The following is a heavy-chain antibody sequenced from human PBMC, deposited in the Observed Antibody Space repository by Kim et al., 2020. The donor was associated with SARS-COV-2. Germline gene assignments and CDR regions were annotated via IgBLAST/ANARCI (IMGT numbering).Heavy chain of an antibody. CDR1: GGSISSYY. J-gene: IGHJ3*02. CDR3: ARVRMGPRAFDI. D-gene: IGHD2-8*01. V-gene: IGHV4-59*13. Sequence: SETLSLTCTVSGGSISSYYWSWIRQPPGKGLEWIGYIYYSGSTNYNPSLKSRVTISVDTSKNQFSLKLSSVTAADTAVYYCARVRMGPRAFDIWGQGTMVTVSS. CDR2: IYYSGST.